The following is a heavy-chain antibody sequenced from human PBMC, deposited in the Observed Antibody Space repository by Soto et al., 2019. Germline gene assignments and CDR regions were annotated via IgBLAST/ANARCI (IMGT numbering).Heavy chain of an antibody. CDR2: IYYSGST. CDR3: ARHKLVLGNQYQLRNNWFDP. V-gene: IGHV4-39*01. J-gene: IGHJ5*02. D-gene: IGHD2-2*01. CDR1: GGSISSSSYY. Sequence: SPTLSLTCTVSGGSISSSSYYWGWIRQPPGKGLEWIGSIYYSGSTYYNPSLKSRVTISVDTSKNQFSLKLSSVTAADTAVYYCARHKLVLGNQYQLRNNWFDPWGQGTLVTVSS.